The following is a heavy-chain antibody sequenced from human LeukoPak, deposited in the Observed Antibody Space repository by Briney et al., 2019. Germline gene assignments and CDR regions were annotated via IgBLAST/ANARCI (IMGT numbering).Heavy chain of an antibody. D-gene: IGHD4-23*01. J-gene: IGHJ5*02. CDR3: ATGGNSVGWFDP. CDR1: GGSISSYY. CDR2: IYYSGST. Sequence: PSETLSLTCTVSGGSISSYYWSWVRQPPGKGLEWIGYIYYSGSTNYNPSLKSRVTISVDTSKNQFSLKLSSVTAADTAVYYCATGGNSVGWFDPWGQGTLVTVSS. V-gene: IGHV4-59*01.